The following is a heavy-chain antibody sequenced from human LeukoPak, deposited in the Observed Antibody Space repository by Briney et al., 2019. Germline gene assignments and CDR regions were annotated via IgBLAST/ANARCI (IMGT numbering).Heavy chain of an antibody. Sequence: PSETLSFTCTGSGCSISSGDYYWRWIRQPPGKGLEWIGYIYYSGSTYYTPSLKRRVTISVHTSKNQFSLKLSSVTAADTAVYYCARFGLLRSFDYWGQGTLVTVSS. CDR3: ARFGLLRSFDY. V-gene: IGHV4-30-4*02. CDR1: GCSISSGDYY. J-gene: IGHJ4*02. CDR2: IYYSGST. D-gene: IGHD2-21*02.